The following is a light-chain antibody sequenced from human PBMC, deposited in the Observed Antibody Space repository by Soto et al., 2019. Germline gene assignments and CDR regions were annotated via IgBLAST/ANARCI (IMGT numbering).Light chain of an antibody. V-gene: IGKV1-39*01. CDR3: QQSYSTPYT. Sequence: DIQMTQSPSSLSASVGDRVTITCRASQSISTYLNWYQQKPGKAPKLLIYAASSLQSGVPSRFSGSGSGTDFTLTISSLQPEDFASYYCQQSYSTPYTFAQGTNLEIK. J-gene: IGKJ2*01. CDR1: QSISTY. CDR2: AAS.